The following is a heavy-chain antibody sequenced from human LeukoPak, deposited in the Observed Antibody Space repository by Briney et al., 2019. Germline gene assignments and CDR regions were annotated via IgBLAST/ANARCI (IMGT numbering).Heavy chain of an antibody. V-gene: IGHV3-11*04. CDR3: ASLRAAAGSSPFDY. J-gene: IGHJ4*02. Sequence: LSLTCAVYGGSFSGYYWSWIRQAPGKGLEWVSYISSSGSTIYYADSVKGRFTISRDNAKNSLYLQMNSLRAEDTAVYYCASLRAAAGSSPFDYWGQGTLVTVSS. CDR2: ISSSGSTI. CDR1: GGSFSGYY. D-gene: IGHD6-13*01.